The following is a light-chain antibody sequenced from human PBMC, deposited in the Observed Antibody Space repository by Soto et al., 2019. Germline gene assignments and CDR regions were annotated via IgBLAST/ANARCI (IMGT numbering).Light chain of an antibody. V-gene: IGKV3-15*01. CDR2: YVS. CDR3: QQYHDWPIT. J-gene: IGKJ5*01. Sequence: ELVMTQSPATLSVSPGERATLSCRASQNINNTLAWYVQKPGQAPRLLIYYVSTRATAIPARFSGSGSGTQFTLTISSLQSEDFAIYYCQQYHDWPITFGQGTRLEIK. CDR1: QNINNT.